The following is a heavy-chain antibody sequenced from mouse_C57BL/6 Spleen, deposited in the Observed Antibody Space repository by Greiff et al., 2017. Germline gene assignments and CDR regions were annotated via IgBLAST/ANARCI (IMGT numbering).Heavy chain of an antibody. J-gene: IGHJ3*01. CDR2: INPGSGGT. D-gene: IGHD1-1*01. Sequence: QVQLQQSGAELVRPGTSVKVSCKASGYAFTNYLIEWVKQRPGQGLEWIGVINPGSGGTNYNEKFKGKATLTADKSSSTAYMQLSSLTSEDSAVYFCARCITVAGAYWGKETQVTVSA. CDR3: ARCITVAGAY. CDR1: GYAFTNYL. V-gene: IGHV1-54*01.